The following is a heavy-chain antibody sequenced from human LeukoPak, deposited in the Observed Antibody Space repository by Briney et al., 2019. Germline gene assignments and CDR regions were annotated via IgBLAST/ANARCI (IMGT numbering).Heavy chain of an antibody. CDR2: INPNSGGT. Sequence: ASVKVSCKASGYTFTGYYMRWVRQAPGQGLEWMGWINPNSGGTNYAQKFQGRVTMTRDTSISTAYMELSRLRSDDTAVYYCARDLRGYYDILTGYYYFDYWGQGTLVTVSS. D-gene: IGHD3-9*01. V-gene: IGHV1-2*02. J-gene: IGHJ4*02. CDR3: ARDLRGYYDILTGYYYFDY. CDR1: GYTFTGYY.